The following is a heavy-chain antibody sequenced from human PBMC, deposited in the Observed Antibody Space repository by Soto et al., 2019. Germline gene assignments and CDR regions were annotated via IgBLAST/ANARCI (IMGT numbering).Heavy chain of an antibody. CDR3: ARDGIVVVAAVNDAFDV. J-gene: IGHJ3*01. CDR1: GFTFSSYS. D-gene: IGHD2-2*01. V-gene: IGHV3-48*01. Sequence: GGSLRLSCAASGFTFSSYSMNWVRQAPGKGLEWVSYIDSSTSTIYYADSVKGRFTISRDNAKHSLYLQMNSLRAEDTAVYYCARDGIVVVAAVNDAFDVWGQGTMVTVSS. CDR2: IDSSTSTI.